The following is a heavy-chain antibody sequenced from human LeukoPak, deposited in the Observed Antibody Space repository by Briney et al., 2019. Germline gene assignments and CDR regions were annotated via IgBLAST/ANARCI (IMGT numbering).Heavy chain of an antibody. CDR2: ISGSGGST. D-gene: IGHD2-2*01. Sequence: GGSLRLSCAASGFTFSSYAMSWVRQAPGKGLEWVSAISGSGGSTYYADSVKGRFTISRDNSKNTLYLQMNSLRAEDTAVYYCAKDLMTRNIVVVPAAGFDPWGQGTLVTVSS. J-gene: IGHJ5*02. V-gene: IGHV3-23*01. CDR1: GFTFSSYA. CDR3: AKDLMTRNIVVVPAAGFDP.